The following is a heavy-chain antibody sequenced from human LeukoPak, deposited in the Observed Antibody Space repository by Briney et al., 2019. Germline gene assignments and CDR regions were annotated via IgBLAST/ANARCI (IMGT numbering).Heavy chain of an antibody. J-gene: IGHJ4*02. CDR3: AKDLYDYVWGSQPLDY. D-gene: IGHD3-16*01. CDR1: GFTFSSYA. CDR2: ISGSGGST. Sequence: PGGSLRLSCAASGFTFSSYAMSWVRQAPGKGLEWVSAISGSGGSTYYADSVKGRFTISRDNSKNTLYLQMNSLRAEDTPVYYCAKDLYDYVWGSQPLDYWGQGTLVTVSS. V-gene: IGHV3-23*01.